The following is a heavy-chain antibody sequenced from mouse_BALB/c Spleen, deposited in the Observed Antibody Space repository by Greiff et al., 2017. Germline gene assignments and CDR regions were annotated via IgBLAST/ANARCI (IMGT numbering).Heavy chain of an antibody. J-gene: IGHJ3*01. CDR2: ISSGGST. CDR1: GFTFSSYA. V-gene: IGHV5-6-5*01. CDR3: AREVRRGAWFAY. Sequence: EVKLMESGGGLVKPGGSLKLSCAASGFTFSSYAMSWVRQTPEKRLEWVASISSGGSTYYPDSVKVRFTISRDNARNILYLQMSSLRSEDTAMYYCAREVRRGAWFAYWGQGTLVTVSA. D-gene: IGHD2-14*01.